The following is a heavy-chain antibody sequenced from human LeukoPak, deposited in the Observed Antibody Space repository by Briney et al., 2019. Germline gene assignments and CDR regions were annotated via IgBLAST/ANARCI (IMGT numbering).Heavy chain of an antibody. V-gene: IGHV1-18*01. D-gene: IGHD4-17*01. CDR3: AREEVRDYGDENYYYYMDV. CDR1: GYTFTSHG. J-gene: IGHJ6*03. CDR2: ISTYKGNT. Sequence: GASVKVSCKASGYTFTSHGISWVRQAPGQGLEWIGWISTYKGNTNYAQNLQGRVTMTADTSTSTAYMELRSLRSDDTAVYYCAREEVRDYGDENYYYYMDVWGKGTTVTVSS.